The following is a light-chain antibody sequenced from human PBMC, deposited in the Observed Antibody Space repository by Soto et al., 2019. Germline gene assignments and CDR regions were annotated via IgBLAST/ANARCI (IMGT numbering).Light chain of an antibody. CDR3: CPYAGTYTYV. J-gene: IGLJ1*01. CDR1: SSDVGGYNY. Sequence: QSALTQPRSVSGSPGQSVTISCTGTSSDVGGYNYVSWYQQHPGKAPKVMIYDVNKRPSGVPQRFSASKSGNTASLTISGLQAEDEADYYCCPYAGTYTYVFGIGTKVTVL. V-gene: IGLV2-11*01. CDR2: DVN.